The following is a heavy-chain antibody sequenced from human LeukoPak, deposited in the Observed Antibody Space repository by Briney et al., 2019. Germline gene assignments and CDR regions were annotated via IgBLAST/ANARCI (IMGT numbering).Heavy chain of an antibody. CDR3: ARIDSSGCYFDY. Sequence: PGGSLRLSCAASGFTFSDYYMTWIRQAPGKGLDWISYISTSGSTVYYADSVKGRFTISRDNAKNSLYLQMNSLRAEDTAVYYCARIDSSGCYFDYWGQGTLVTVSS. J-gene: IGHJ4*02. CDR2: ISTSGSTV. V-gene: IGHV3-11*01. D-gene: IGHD3-22*01. CDR1: GFTFSDYY.